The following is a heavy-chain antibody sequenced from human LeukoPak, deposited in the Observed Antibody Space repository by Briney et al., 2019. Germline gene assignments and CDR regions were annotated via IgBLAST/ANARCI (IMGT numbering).Heavy chain of an antibody. Sequence: SVKVSCKASGGTFSSYAISWVRQAPGQGLEWMGRIIPILGIANYAQKFQGRVTITADKSTSTAYMELSSLRSEDTAVYYCARDPSHIAVAADFDYWGQGTLVTVSS. CDR1: GGTFSSYA. D-gene: IGHD6-19*01. CDR3: ARDPSHIAVAADFDY. CDR2: IIPILGIA. J-gene: IGHJ4*02. V-gene: IGHV1-69*04.